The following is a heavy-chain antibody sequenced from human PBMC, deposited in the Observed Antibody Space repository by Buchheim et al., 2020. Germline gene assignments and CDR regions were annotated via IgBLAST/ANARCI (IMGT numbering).Heavy chain of an antibody. CDR2: ISYDGSNK. V-gene: IGHV3-30*04. J-gene: IGHJ4*02. CDR1: GFTFSSYA. CDR3: ARDVSGTSHFDY. D-gene: IGHD2-2*01. Sequence: QVQLVESGGGVVQPGRSLRLSCAASGFTFSSYAMHWVRQAPGKGLEWVAVISYDGSNKYYADSVKGRFTISRDNSKNTLYLQMNSLRTEDTALYYCARDVSGTSHFDYWGQGTL.